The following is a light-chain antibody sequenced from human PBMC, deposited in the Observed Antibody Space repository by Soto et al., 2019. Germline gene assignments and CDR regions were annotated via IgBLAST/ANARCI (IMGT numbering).Light chain of an antibody. CDR2: EVS. J-gene: IGLJ2*01. CDR1: SSDVGGYND. V-gene: IGLV2-14*01. CDR3: SSYTSASSGV. Sequence: QSALTQPASVSGSPGQSITISCTGSSSDVGGYNDVSWYQQHPGKAPKLLIYEVSDRPSGVSNRFSGSKSGNSASLAISGLLAEDEADYYCSSYTSASSGVFGGGTKLTVL.